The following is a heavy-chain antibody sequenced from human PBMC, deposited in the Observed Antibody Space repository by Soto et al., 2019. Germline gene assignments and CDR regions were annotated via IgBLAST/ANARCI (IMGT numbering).Heavy chain of an antibody. CDR1: GGSVSSGSYY. CDR2: IYYSGST. V-gene: IGHV4-61*01. D-gene: IGHD2-2*01. CDR3: ATESFISTSWRSSHYGMDV. Sequence: SETLSLTCTVSGGSVSSGSYYWSCIRQPPGKGLEWIGYIYYSGSTNYNPSLKSRVTISVDTSKNQFSLKLSSVTAADTAVYYCATESFISTSWRSSHYGMDVWGQGTTVTVSS. J-gene: IGHJ6*02.